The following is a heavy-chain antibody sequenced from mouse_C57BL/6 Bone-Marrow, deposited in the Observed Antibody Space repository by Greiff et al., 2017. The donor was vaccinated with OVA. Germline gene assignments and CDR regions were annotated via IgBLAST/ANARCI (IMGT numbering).Heavy chain of an antibody. J-gene: IGHJ3*01. D-gene: IGHD1-1*01. V-gene: IGHV1-85*01. CDR2: IYPRDGST. Sequence: VMLVESGPELVKPGASVKLSCKASGYTFTSYDINWVKQRPGQGLEWIGWIYPRDGSTKYNEKFKGKATLTVDTSSSTAYMELHSLTSEDSAVYFCARRDYGSSQRFAYWGQGTLVTVSA. CDR3: ARRDYGSSQRFAY. CDR1: GYTFTSYD.